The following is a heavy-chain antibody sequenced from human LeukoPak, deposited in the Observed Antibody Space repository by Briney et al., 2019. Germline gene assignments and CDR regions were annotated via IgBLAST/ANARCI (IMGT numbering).Heavy chain of an antibody. J-gene: IGHJ4*02. CDR2: INPSGGST. V-gene: IGHV1-46*01. Sequence: ASVKVSCKASGYTFTSYYMHWVRQAPGQGLEWMGIINPSGGSTSYAQKFQGRVTMTRDTSTSTVYMELSSLRSEDTAVYYCARGARVYYYDSSGYTHWGQGTLVTVSS. CDR3: ARGARVYYYDSSGYTH. CDR1: GYTFTSYY. D-gene: IGHD3-22*01.